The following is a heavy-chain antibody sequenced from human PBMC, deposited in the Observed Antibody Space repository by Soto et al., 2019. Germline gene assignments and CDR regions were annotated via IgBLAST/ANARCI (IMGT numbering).Heavy chain of an antibody. V-gene: IGHV4-31*03. Sequence: SETLSLTCTVSGGSLSRGGYFWTWIRQQPGKGLEWMGYMYYSGRTHYTASLKSRASISADMSKNQFSLKLNSVTAADTAVYFCARGVSYFGDYNWFDPWGQGTLVTVSS. D-gene: IGHD4-17*01. J-gene: IGHJ5*02. CDR1: GGSLSRGGYF. CDR2: MYYSGRT. CDR3: ARGVSYFGDYNWFDP.